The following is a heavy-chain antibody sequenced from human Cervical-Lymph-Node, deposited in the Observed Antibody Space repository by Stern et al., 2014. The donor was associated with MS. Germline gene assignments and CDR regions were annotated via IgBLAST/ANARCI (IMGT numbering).Heavy chain of an antibody. D-gene: IGHD6-19*01. J-gene: IGHJ4*02. CDR1: GGSISSSSYY. CDR2: IYYSGST. CDR3: ARHKGSGLRNFDY. V-gene: IGHV4-39*01. Sequence: QLQLQESGPGLVKPSETLSLTCTVSGGSISSSSYYWGWIRQPPGKGLEWIGSIYYSGSTYYNPSLKSRVTISVDTSKNQFSLQLSSVTAADTAVYYCARHKGSGLRNFDYWGQGTLVTVSS.